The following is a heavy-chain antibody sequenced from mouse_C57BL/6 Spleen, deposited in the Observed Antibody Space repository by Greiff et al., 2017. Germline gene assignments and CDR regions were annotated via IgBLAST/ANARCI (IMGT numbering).Heavy chain of an antibody. CDR1: GFTFSDYY. J-gene: IGHJ4*01. CDR2: INYDGSST. V-gene: IGHV5-16*01. CDR3: ARVGYGSAYYAMDY. Sequence: EVKLLESEGGLVQPGSSMKLSCTASGFTFSDYYMAWVRQVPEQGLEWVANINYDGSSTYYLDSLKSRFIISRDNAKNILYLQMSSLTSEDTATYYCARVGYGSAYYAMDYWGQGTSVTVSS. D-gene: IGHD1-1*01.